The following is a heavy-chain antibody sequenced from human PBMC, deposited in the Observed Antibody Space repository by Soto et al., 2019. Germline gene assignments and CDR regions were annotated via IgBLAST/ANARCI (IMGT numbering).Heavy chain of an antibody. Sequence: ASVKVSCKASGYTFTSYGISWVRQAPGQGLEWMGWISAYNGNTNYAQKLQGRVTMTTDTSTSTAYMELRSLRSDDTAVYYCARDSDSRFDSGMAGSGKGTKVTVSS. CDR2: ISAYNGNT. J-gene: IGHJ6*04. CDR3: ARDSDSRFDSGMAG. CDR1: GYTFTSYG. V-gene: IGHV1-18*01. D-gene: IGHD3-9*01.